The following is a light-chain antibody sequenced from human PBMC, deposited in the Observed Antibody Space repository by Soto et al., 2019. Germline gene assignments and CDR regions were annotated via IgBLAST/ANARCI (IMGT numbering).Light chain of an antibody. CDR3: QQYGDSPKYT. V-gene: IGKV3-15*01. CDR1: QSINSN. CDR2: AAS. J-gene: IGKJ5*01. Sequence: ITQSPATLSVSPGDRATLSCRASQSINSNLAWYQQQPGQAPRLLIYAASTRATAVPDRFSGSGPGTDFSLTINRLEPEDFAVYYCQQYGDSPKYTLGQGTRLEIK.